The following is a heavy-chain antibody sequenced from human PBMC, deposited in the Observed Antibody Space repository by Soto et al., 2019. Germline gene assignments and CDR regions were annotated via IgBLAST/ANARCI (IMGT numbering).Heavy chain of an antibody. D-gene: IGHD2-8*01. CDR1: GYTFSNYG. CDR2: ISGYNGNT. J-gene: IGHJ6*02. CDR3: ARVPPTQTQYCTNGVCYRNTYYYGMDV. V-gene: IGHV1-18*01. Sequence: VSVKVSCKASGYTFSNYGISWVRQGPGQGLEWMGWISGYNGNTHYEEKVQDRIKMTTDTSTSTTYLELRSLRSDDTAVYYCARVPPTQTQYCTNGVCYRNTYYYGMDVGG.